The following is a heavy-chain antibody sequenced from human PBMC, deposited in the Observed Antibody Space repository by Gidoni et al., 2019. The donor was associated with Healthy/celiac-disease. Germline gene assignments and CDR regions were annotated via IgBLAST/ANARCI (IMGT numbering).Heavy chain of an antibody. J-gene: IGHJ4*02. CDR2: IKEDGSEK. CDR1: GVTFSSYW. CDR3: ARNILSLGELTNY. V-gene: IGHV3-7*01. D-gene: IGHD3-16*01. Sequence: EVQLVESGGGLVQPGGSLRLSCVVSGVTFSSYWMSWVRQAPGKGLGWVANIKEDGSEKNYVDSVKGRFTISRDNAKNSLYLQMNSLRGEDTAVYYCARNILSLGELTNYWGQGTLVTVSS.